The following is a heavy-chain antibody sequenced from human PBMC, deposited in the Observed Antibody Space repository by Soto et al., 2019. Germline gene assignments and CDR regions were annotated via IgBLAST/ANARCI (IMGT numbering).Heavy chain of an antibody. CDR2: TYYRSRWRN. Sequence: PSQTLSLTSAIPGDSVFSNSAAWNWIRQSPSRGLEWLGRTYYRSRWRNDYADSVKSRITTNPDTSKNQVTLQLNSVTPEDTAVYYCARQTWINGKYYGMDVWGQGTTVTVSS. V-gene: IGHV6-1*01. CDR3: ARQTWINGKYYGMDV. CDR1: GDSVFSNSAA. D-gene: IGHD2-2*03. J-gene: IGHJ6*02.